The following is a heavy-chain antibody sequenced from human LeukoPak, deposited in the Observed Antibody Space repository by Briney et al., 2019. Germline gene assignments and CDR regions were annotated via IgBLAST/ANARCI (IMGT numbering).Heavy chain of an antibody. CDR1: GFTFSNAW. CDR2: ISGSGGST. V-gene: IGHV3-23*01. CDR3: AKDLASGMWRTSIHAYGMDV. Sequence: GGSLRLSWAASGFTFSNAWMSWVRQAPGEGLEWVSAISGSGGSTYYADSVKGRFTISRDNSKNTLYLQMNNLRAEDTAVYYCAKDLASGMWRTSIHAYGMDVWGQGTTVTVSS. J-gene: IGHJ6*02. D-gene: IGHD2-2*01.